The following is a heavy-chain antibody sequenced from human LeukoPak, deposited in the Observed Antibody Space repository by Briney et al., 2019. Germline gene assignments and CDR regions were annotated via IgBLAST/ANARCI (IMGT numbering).Heavy chain of an antibody. CDR3: ARGGSYLSAFDI. Sequence: GGSLRLSCAASGFDFRSYGMHWVRQAPGKGLEWVAFIRNDGSNKYYADSVKGRFTLSRDNSKNTLYLQMNSLRGEDTAVYYCARGGSYLSAFDIWGQGTMVTVSS. CDR1: GFDFRSYG. CDR2: IRNDGSNK. J-gene: IGHJ3*02. V-gene: IGHV3-30*02. D-gene: IGHD1-26*01.